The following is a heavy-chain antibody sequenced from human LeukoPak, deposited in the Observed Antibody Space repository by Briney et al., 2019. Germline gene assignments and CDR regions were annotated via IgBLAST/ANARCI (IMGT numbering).Heavy chain of an antibody. D-gene: IGHD4-17*01. J-gene: IGHJ5*02. CDR3: AREETTVTFFGVSRWFDP. Sequence: PGGSLRLSCAASGFTVSSNYMSWVRQAPGKGLEWVSVIYSGGSTYYADSVKGRFTISRDNSKNTLYLQMNSLRAEDTAVYYCAREETTVTFFGVSRWFDPWGQGTLVTVSS. V-gene: IGHV3-66*02. CDR2: IYSGGST. CDR1: GFTVSSNY.